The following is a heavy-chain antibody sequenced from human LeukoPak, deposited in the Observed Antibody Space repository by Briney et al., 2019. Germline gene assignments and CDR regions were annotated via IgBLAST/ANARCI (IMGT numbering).Heavy chain of an antibody. CDR2: IYYSGST. J-gene: IGHJ4*02. Sequence: SETLSLTCIVSGGSISSYYWSWIRQPPGKGLEWIGYIYYSGSTNYNPSLKSRVTISVDTSKNQFSLKLSSVTAADTAVYYCARDRYGGFVDYWGQGTLVTVSS. CDR1: GGSISSYY. CDR3: ARDRYGGFVDY. D-gene: IGHD1-26*01. V-gene: IGHV4-59*01.